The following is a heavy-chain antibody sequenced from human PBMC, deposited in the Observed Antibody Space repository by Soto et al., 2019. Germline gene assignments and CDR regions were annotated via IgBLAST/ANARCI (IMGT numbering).Heavy chain of an antibody. CDR3: ARDLTTMIVVVHDPEGYYYYDMDV. V-gene: IGHV1-69*04. CDR2: IIPILGIA. Sequence: SVKVSCKASGGTFSSYTISWVRQAPGQGLEWMGRIIPILGIANYAHKFQGRVTITADKSTSTAYMELSSLRSEDTAVYYCARDLTTMIVVVHDPEGYYYYDMDVWGQGTTVTVSS. CDR1: GGTFSSYT. D-gene: IGHD3-22*01. J-gene: IGHJ6*02.